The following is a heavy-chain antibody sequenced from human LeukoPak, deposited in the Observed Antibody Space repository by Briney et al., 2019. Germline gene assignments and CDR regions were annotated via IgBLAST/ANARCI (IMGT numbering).Heavy chain of an antibody. CDR2: INPSGSST. D-gene: IGHD3-22*01. J-gene: IGHJ4*02. Sequence: ASVKVSCKASGYSFTSHYMHWVRRAPGQGLEWLGLINPSGSSTLYAQKFQGRVTMTRDMSTTTDYMELSSLRSEDTAVYYCARVTGYMIEDYFDYWGQGTLVTVSS. CDR1: GYSFTSHY. V-gene: IGHV1-46*01. CDR3: ARVTGYMIEDYFDY.